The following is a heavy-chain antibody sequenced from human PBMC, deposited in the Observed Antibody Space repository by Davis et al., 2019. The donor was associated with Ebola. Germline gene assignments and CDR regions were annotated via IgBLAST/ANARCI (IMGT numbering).Heavy chain of an antibody. CDR3: GRKPARWENWFDP. CDR1: GASSSGYY. J-gene: IGHJ5*02. D-gene: IGHD2-2*01. Sequence: MPGGSLRLSCAVYGASSSGYYWSWTRQPPGKGLEWFGEIHHSGSINYNPSLQSRVTISEDTSKNQFSLRLTYATAADTAVYYCGRKPARWENWFDPWGQGTLVTVSS. V-gene: IGHV4-34*01. CDR2: IHHSGSI.